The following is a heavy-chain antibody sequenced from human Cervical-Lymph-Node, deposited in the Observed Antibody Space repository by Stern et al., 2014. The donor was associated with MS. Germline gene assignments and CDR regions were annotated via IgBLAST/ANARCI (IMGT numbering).Heavy chain of an antibody. CDR2: ISGSGDSI. J-gene: IGHJ3*02. Sequence: EVQLLESGGGLVQPGGSLRLSCAVSGFTFNMYAVSWVRQAPGKGLEWGSSISGSGDSIYYADTVKSRFTISKDNSKNTVFLQMNSLRAEDTAIYYCAKGLTATTGRRDAFDIWGQGTRVTVSS. CDR1: GFTFNMYA. CDR3: AKGLTATTGRRDAFDI. D-gene: IGHD1-14*01. V-gene: IGHV3-23*01.